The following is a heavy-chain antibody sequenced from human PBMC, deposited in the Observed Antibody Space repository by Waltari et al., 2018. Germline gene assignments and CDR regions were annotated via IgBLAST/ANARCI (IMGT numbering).Heavy chain of an antibody. CDR1: GFSSRGST. D-gene: IGHD6-19*01. J-gene: IGHJ4*02. CDR3: SGGEVTGTDF. V-gene: IGHV3-73*01. CDR2: IRRQPYNYAT. Sequence: EVQVVESGGGLVQPGGSLKLSCATSGFSSRGSTIHWVRQTSGKGLEWVGRIRRQPYNYATAYSASMKGRFTISRDDSKNTAYLQMNNLMTEDTAVYYCSGGEVTGTDFWGQGTLVTVSS.